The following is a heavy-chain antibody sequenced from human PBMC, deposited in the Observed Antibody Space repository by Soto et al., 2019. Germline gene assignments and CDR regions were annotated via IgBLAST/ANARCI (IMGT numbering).Heavy chain of an antibody. D-gene: IGHD6-19*01. J-gene: IGHJ5*01. CDR1: GCIVTNYA. Sequence: SVKASYKASGCIVTNYAISWVRQAPGQGPEWMGWISGYNGDTNTHYSQKFHRRLTMTTDTSTITAYIELRSLRSDDTTVYYCARCLGVAGTFAWLDPWGQGTMVTVSS. V-gene: IGHV1-18*01. CDR2: ISGYNGDTNT. CDR3: ARCLGVAGTFAWLDP.